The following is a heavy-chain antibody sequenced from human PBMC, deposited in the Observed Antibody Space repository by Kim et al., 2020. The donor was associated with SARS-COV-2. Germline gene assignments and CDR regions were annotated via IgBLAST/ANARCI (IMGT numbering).Heavy chain of an antibody. D-gene: IGHD1-1*01. CDR1: GGSITSNNYY. CDR2: IYYSGST. CDR3: ARSQSVLRQNDPYMDV. Sequence: SETLSLTCTVSGGSITSNNYYWGWIRQPPGKGLEWIGNIYYSGSTYYNPSLKSRATIFVDTSKNQFSLKLSSVTAADTAVYYCARSQSVLRQNDPYMDVWGKGTTVTVSS. V-gene: IGHV4-39*01. J-gene: IGHJ6*03.